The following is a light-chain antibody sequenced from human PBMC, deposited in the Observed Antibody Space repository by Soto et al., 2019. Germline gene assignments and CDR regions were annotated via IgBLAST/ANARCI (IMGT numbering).Light chain of an antibody. V-gene: IGLV2-14*01. CDR1: SSDVARYNS. CDR2: GVN. CDR3: TSSTGSSFSV. J-gene: IGLJ1*01. Sequence: QSVLAQPASVSGSPGQSITISCTGTSSDVARYNSVSWYQQHPGKAPKLIIYGVNYRPSGVSDRFSGSKSGNTASLTISGLQVEDEAVYYSTSSTGSSFSVFELGPKVTVL.